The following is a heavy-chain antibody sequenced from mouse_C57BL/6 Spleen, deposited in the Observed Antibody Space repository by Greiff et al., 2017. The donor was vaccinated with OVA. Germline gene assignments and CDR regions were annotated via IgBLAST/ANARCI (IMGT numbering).Heavy chain of an antibody. CDR2: IDPSDSYT. J-gene: IGHJ3*01. CDR3: ARGGDYYGNLEFAY. D-gene: IGHD2-1*01. CDR1: GYTFTSYW. V-gene: IGHV1-59*01. Sequence: VQLQQPGAELVRPGTSVKLSCKASGYTFTSYWLHWVKQRPGQGLAWIGVIDPSDSYTNYNQQFKGTATLTVDTSSSTAYMQLSSLTSEDSAVYYCARGGDYYGNLEFAYWGQGTLVTVSA.